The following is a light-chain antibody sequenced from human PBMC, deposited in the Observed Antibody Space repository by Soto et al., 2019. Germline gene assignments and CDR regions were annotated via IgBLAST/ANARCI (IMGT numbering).Light chain of an antibody. Sequence: DIQLTQSPSFLSASVGDRVTITCRASQGISSYLAWYQQKPGKAPKLLIYAASTLQRWGPSRFSGSESGTEFTLAISSLQPEDFATYYCQQLNSDTLTFGGGTKVEIK. V-gene: IGKV1-9*01. CDR3: QQLNSDTLT. CDR1: QGISSY. CDR2: AAS. J-gene: IGKJ4*01.